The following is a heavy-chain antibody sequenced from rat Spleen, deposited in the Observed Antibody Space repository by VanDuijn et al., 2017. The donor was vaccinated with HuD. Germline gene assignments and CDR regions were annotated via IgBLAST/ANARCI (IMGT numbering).Heavy chain of an antibody. V-gene: IGHV5-25*01. Sequence: EVQLVESGGGLVQPGGSLKLSCEASGFTFRNYDMAWVRQAPTKGLEWVASISPSGGATYYGDSVKGRFTISRDNAKSTLYLQMNSLRSEDTATYYCARRGYNNQWFFDFWGPGTMVTVSS. CDR1: GFTFRNYD. D-gene: IGHD1-10*01. CDR2: ISPSGGAT. J-gene: IGHJ1*01. CDR3: ARRGYNNQWFFDF.